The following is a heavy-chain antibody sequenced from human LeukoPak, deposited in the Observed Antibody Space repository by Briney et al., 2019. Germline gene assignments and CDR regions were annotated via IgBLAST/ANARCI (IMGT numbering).Heavy chain of an antibody. J-gene: IGHJ5*02. V-gene: IGHV3-9*01. Sequence: GRSLRLSCAASGFTFDDYAMHWVRQAPGKGLEWVSGISWNSGSIGYADSVKGRFTISRDNAKNSLYLQMNGLRAEDTAAYYCARGATDTTRWFDPWGQGTLVTVSS. CDR2: ISWNSGSI. CDR1: GFTFDDYA. CDR3: ARGATDTTRWFDP. D-gene: IGHD1-7*01.